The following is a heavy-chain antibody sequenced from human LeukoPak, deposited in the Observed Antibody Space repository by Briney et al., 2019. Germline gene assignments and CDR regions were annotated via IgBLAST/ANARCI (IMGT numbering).Heavy chain of an antibody. V-gene: IGHV4-4*07. CDR2: IYTSGST. CDR3: ARLEHDYGDSGDAFDV. Sequence: PSETLSLTCTVSGCSISSYYWSWIRQPAGKGLEWIGRIYTSGSTNYNPSLKSRVTMSVDTSKNQFSLKLTSVTAADTAVYYCARLEHDYGDSGDAFDVWGRGTMVTISS. CDR1: GCSISSYY. J-gene: IGHJ3*01. D-gene: IGHD4-17*01.